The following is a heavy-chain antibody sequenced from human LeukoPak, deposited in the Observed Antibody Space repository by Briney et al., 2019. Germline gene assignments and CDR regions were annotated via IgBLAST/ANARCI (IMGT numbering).Heavy chain of an antibody. CDR1: GFTFSSYA. CDR2: ISGSGGST. J-gene: IGHJ4*02. D-gene: IGHD3-3*01. Sequence: GGSLRLSCAASGFTFSSYAMSWVRQAPGKGLEWVSAISGSGGSTYYADSVKGRFTISRDNSKNTLYLQMNSLRAEDTAVYYCAKAGRITIFGVVSASYYFDYWGQGTLVTVSS. V-gene: IGHV3-23*01. CDR3: AKAGRITIFGVVSASYYFDY.